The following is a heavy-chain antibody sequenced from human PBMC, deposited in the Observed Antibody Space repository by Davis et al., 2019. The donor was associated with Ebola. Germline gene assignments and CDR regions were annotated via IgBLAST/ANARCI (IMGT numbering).Heavy chain of an antibody. D-gene: IGHD1-26*01. V-gene: IGHV1-69*06. Sequence: SVKVSCKASGGTFSSYAISWLRQAPGQGLEWMGGIIPMFGTTSYAQKFQGRVTITADKSTGTAYMELSSLRSEDTAVYYCARDEWELLSGFYGYWGQGTLVTVSS. CDR1: GGTFSSYA. J-gene: IGHJ4*02. CDR3: ARDEWELLSGFYGY. CDR2: IIPMFGTT.